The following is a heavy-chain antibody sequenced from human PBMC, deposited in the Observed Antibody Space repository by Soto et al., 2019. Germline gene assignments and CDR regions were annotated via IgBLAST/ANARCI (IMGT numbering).Heavy chain of an antibody. CDR3: AKGDGFILAV. CDR2: TNTGATT. V-gene: IGHV3-53*02. D-gene: IGHD1-26*01. J-gene: IGHJ6*02. Sequence: EVQVLATGGGLIQPGGSLRLSCAASGFPVNSNYMSWVRQAPGEGLQWVSITNTGATTYYADSVKGRFTVSRDNSKNTLYLQMNSLRAEDTAVHYCAKGDGFILAVWGQGTTVSVSS. CDR1: GFPVNSNY.